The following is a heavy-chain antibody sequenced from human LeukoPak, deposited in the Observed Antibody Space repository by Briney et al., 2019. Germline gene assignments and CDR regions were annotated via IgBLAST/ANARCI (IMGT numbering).Heavy chain of an antibody. J-gene: IGHJ5*02. V-gene: IGHV4-61*01. CDR3: ARVDYDSGGSYMRFDP. CDR1: GGSVSRDNYS. Sequence: KPSETLSLTCTVSGGSVSRDNYSWSWIRQPPGKGLEWIGYIYYSGSTNYNPSLKSRVTISLDASKTQFSLKLSSVTAADTAVYYCARVDYDSGGSYMRFDPWGQGSLVTVSS. CDR2: IYYSGST. D-gene: IGHD3-22*01.